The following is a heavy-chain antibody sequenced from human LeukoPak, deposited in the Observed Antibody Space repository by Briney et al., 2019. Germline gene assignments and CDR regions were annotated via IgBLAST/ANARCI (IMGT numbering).Heavy chain of an antibody. V-gene: IGHV1-69*10. Sequence: ASVKVSCKPSGGTFSSYAISWVRQAPGQGLEWMGRIIPILGIANYAQKFQGRVTITADKSTSTAYMELSSLRSEDTAVYYCARDYYDSSGYYHLYYFDYWGQGPLVTVSS. D-gene: IGHD3-22*01. CDR3: ARDYYDSSGYYHLYYFDY. CDR1: GGTFSSYA. J-gene: IGHJ4*02. CDR2: IIPILGIA.